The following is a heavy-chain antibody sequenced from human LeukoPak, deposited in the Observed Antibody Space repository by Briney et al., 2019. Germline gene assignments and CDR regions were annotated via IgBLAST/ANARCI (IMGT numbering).Heavy chain of an antibody. CDR2: ISWNSGNI. CDR3: AKDISPNHSNALSS. V-gene: IGHV3-9*01. J-gene: IGHJ4*02. D-gene: IGHD3-16*01. CDR1: GFKFDDYA. Sequence: PGRSLRLSCAASGFKFDDYAMHWVHQVPGKGLEWVSIISWNSGNIAYADSVKGRFTISRDNANNSLSLQMNSLRVEDTALYYCAKDISPNHSNALSSWGQGTLVIVSS.